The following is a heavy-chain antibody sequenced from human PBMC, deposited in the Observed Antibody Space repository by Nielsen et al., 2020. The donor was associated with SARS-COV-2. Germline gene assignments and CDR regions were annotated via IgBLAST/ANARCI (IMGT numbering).Heavy chain of an antibody. J-gene: IGHJ5*02. Sequence: GESLKISCEAPGFTLSSHGMHCVRQPPGKGLECVAHMWYHGGDENYADSVRGRFTISRDLSKNTVYLQMSSLRVEDTAVYYCARDLTFGAYWFDPWSQGTLVTVSS. V-gene: IGHV3-33*01. D-gene: IGHD3/OR15-3a*01. CDR3: ARDLTFGAYWFDP. CDR1: GFTLSSHG. CDR2: MWYHGGDE.